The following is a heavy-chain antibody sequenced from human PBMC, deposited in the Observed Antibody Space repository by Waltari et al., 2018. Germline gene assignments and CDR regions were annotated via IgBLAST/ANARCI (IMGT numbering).Heavy chain of an antibody. CDR3: ARDRGRGLYLDS. J-gene: IGHJ4*02. Sequence: QLQLEQLGPGLVKPSETLSLICAVSGDSMGDSDLWNWVRQSPGKGLEWIGQVHRSGRTNYNPSFACRVTVSVDTSTNHFSLKVTSATAADTAVYYCARDRGRGLYLDSWGQGILVTVSP. CDR1: GDSMGDSDL. V-gene: IGHV4-4*02. CDR2: VHRSGRT. D-gene: IGHD2-15*01.